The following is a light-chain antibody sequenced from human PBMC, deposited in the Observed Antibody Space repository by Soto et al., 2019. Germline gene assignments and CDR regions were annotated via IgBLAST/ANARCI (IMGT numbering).Light chain of an antibody. J-gene: IGLJ1*01. Sequence: QSVLTQPASVSGSPGRSITISCTRTSTSIGRFNFVSWYQQHPGKAPKLLIYEVTKRPSGLSDRFSGSKSGNTASLTISGLQTEDEADYYCSSYETTNRRVFGTGTKVTVL. CDR1: STSIGRFNF. CDR2: EVT. V-gene: IGLV2-14*01. CDR3: SSYETTNRRV.